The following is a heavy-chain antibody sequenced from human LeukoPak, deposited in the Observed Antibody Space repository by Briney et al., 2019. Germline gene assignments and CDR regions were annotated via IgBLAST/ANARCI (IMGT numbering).Heavy chain of an antibody. CDR1: GGSISSYY. D-gene: IGHD3-22*01. J-gene: IGHJ3*02. V-gene: IGHV4-59*01. Sequence: SETLSLTCTVSGGSISSYYWSWIRQPPGRRLEWIGYIYYSGSTNYNPSLKSRVTISVDTSKNQFSLKLSSVTAADTAVYYCARDIDTMTNAFDIWGQGIMVTVSS. CDR3: ARDIDTMTNAFDI. CDR2: IYYSGST.